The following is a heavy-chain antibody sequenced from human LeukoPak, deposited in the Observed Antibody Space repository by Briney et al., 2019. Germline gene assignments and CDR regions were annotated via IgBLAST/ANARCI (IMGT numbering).Heavy chain of an antibody. Sequence: GGSLRLSCEASGFTFSNYAIHWVRQAPGKGLEWVALISYDEKHKYYADSVKGRFTISRDISMNTLYLQMNSLRAEDTAVYFCAKRGVVIRVFLVGFHKEAYYFDSWGQGALVTVSS. V-gene: IGHV3-30-3*02. CDR2: ISYDEKHK. J-gene: IGHJ4*02. CDR3: AKRGVVIRVFLVGFHKEAYYFDS. CDR1: GFTFSNYA. D-gene: IGHD3-10*01.